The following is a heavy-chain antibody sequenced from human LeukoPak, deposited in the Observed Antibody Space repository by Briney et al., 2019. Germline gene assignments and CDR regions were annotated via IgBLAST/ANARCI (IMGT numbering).Heavy chain of an antibody. CDR2: INPNSGGA. CDR1: GYTFIGYY. V-gene: IGHV1-2*02. Sequence: GASVKVSCTASGYTFIGYYIHWVRQAPGQGLEWMGWINPNSGGANYEEKFQGRVTMTRDTSISTAYMELSRLRSDDTAVYYCARDASPFDYWGQGTLVTVSS. J-gene: IGHJ4*02. CDR3: ARDASPFDY.